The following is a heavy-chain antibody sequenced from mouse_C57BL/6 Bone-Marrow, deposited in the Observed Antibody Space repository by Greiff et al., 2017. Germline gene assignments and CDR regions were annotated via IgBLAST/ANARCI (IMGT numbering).Heavy chain of an antibody. CDR2: IYPGDGDT. CDR1: GYAFSSSW. CDR3: ARRGVVGDFDY. V-gene: IGHV1-82*01. J-gene: IGHJ2*01. Sequence: QVQLQQSGPELVKPGASVKISCTASGYAFSSSWMNWVKQRPGKGLEWIGRIYPGDGDTNYNGKFKGKATLTADKSSSTAYMQLSSLTSEDSAVYFCARRGVVGDFDYWGQGTTLTVSS. D-gene: IGHD1-1*01.